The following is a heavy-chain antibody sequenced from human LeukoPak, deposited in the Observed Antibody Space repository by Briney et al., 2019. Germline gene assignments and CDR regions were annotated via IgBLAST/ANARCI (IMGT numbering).Heavy chain of an antibody. V-gene: IGHV3-66*01. J-gene: IGHJ4*02. CDR3: ARDRGGSRSDC. CDR2: IYSGGTT. D-gene: IGHD6-13*01. Sequence: GGSLRLSCAASGFTVSTNYKSWVRQAPGKGLEWVSVIYSGGTTYYADSVKGRFTISRDNSKTTLYLQMNSLRAEDTAVYYCARDRGGSRSDCWGQGTLVTVSS. CDR1: GFTVSTNY.